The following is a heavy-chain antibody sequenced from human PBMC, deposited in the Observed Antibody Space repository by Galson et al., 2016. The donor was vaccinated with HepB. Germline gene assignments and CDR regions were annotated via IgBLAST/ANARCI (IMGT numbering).Heavy chain of an antibody. J-gene: IGHJ4*02. CDR2: INPGNGDI. Sequence: SVKVSCKAPGYTFTNYAMHWVRQAPGQRLEWMGWINPGNGDIKYSQKFQGRVTISRDTSASTAYMELSSLISEDTAVYYCAREGSYYTLDYWGQGTLVTVSS. CDR1: GYTFTNYA. D-gene: IGHD1-26*01. CDR3: AREGSYYTLDY. V-gene: IGHV1-3*01.